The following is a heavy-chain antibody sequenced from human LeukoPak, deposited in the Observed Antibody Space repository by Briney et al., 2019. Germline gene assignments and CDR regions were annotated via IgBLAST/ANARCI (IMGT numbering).Heavy chain of an antibody. J-gene: IGHJ4*02. CDR3: ARTAAVTIGALDY. CDR1: GGSITSYF. D-gene: IGHD4-23*01. CDR2: IYSSGNT. Sequence: SETLSLTCTVSGGSITSYFWSWIRQPPGKGLEWIGYIYSSGNTNYNPSLKSRVTISVDTSENEFSLKLSSVTAADTAVYYCARTAAVTIGALDYWGQGTLVTVSS. V-gene: IGHV4-59*08.